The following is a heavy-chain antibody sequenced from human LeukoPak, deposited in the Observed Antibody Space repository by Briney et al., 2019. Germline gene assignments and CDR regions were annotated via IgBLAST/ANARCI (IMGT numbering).Heavy chain of an antibody. D-gene: IGHD3-22*01. CDR1: GYTFTGYY. V-gene: IGHV1-2*02. Sequence: GASVKVSCKASGYTFTGYYMHWVRQAPGQGLEWMGWINPNSGGTNYAQKFQGRVTITTDESTSTAYMELSSLRSEDTAVYYCARWKYYDSSGYYYGIVAEYFQHWGQGTLVTVSS. CDR3: ARWKYYDSSGYYYGIVAEYFQH. CDR2: INPNSGGT. J-gene: IGHJ1*01.